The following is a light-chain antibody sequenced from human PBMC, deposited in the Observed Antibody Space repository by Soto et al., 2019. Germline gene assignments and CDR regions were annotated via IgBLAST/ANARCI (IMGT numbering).Light chain of an antibody. V-gene: IGLV2-14*03. CDR1: SSDVGGYNF. CDR3: SSCTSSSTLV. J-gene: IGLJ2*01. Sequence: QSALTQPASVSGSPGQSITISCTGTSSDVGGYNFVSWYQHHPGKVPKLMIYDVTNRPSGVSNRFSGSKSGNTASLTISGRQAEDGDDYYCSSCTSSSTLVFGGGTKVTVL. CDR2: DVT.